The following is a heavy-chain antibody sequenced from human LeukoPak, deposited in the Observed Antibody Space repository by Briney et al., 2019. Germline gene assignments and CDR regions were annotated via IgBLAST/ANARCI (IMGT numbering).Heavy chain of an antibody. CDR1: GGSISGSDYY. J-gene: IGHJ4*02. CDR3: ARGRGSSWYYFDY. Sequence: SETLSLTCTVSGGSISGSDYYWAWIRQPPGKGLEWIGRIYASGSTNYNPSLKGRVTMSVDTSKNQFSLQLRSVTAADTAVYYCARGRGSSWYYFDYWGQGTLVTVSP. CDR2: IYASGST. D-gene: IGHD6-13*01. V-gene: IGHV4-39*07.